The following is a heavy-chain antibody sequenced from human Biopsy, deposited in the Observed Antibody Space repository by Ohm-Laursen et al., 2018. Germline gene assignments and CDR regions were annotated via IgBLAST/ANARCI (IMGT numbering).Heavy chain of an antibody. CDR3: GRREVVITHDAFDT. V-gene: IGHV4-59*08. Sequence: PGTLSLTCTVSGGSISSYYWTWIRQPPGKGLEWIGDVYYSGSTNRNPSLKSRVTILVDTSKNQFSLKLNSVTAADTAVYYCGRREVVITHDAFDTWGQGTMVVVSS. D-gene: IGHD3-22*01. CDR2: VYYSGST. J-gene: IGHJ3*02. CDR1: GGSISSYY.